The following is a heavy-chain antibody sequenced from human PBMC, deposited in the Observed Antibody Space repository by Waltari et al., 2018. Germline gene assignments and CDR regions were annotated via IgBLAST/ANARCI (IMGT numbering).Heavy chain of an antibody. J-gene: IGHJ4*02. CDR1: GFTFSSYG. CDR2: IWYDGSNK. CDR3: ARGELITMVRGGYGY. V-gene: IGHV3-33*01. Sequence: QVQLVESGGGVVQPGRSLRLSCAASGFTFSSYGLHWVRQAPGKGLEWVAVIWYDGSNKYYAESVKGRFTISRDNSKNTLYLQMNSLRAEDTAVYYCARGELITMVRGGYGYWGQGTLVTVSS. D-gene: IGHD3-10*01.